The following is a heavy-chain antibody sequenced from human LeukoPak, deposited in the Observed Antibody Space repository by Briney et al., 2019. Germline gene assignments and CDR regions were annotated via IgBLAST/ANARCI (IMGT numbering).Heavy chain of an antibody. V-gene: IGHV4-61*09. CDR3: ARGGYNYGYIY. J-gene: IGHJ4*02. D-gene: IGHD5-18*01. CDR1: GGSISSGNYY. Sequence: PSETLSLTCSVSGGSISSGNYYWSWIRQPAGKGLEWIGQIMIGGNTDYNPSLKSRLTISLDTSKNQFSLKLNSMTAADTAVYYCARGGYNYGYIYWGQGTLVTVSS. CDR2: IMIGGNT.